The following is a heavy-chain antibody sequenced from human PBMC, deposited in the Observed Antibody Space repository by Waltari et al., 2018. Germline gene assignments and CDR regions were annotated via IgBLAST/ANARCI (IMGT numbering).Heavy chain of an antibody. D-gene: IGHD6-6*01. Sequence: QITLKESGPTLVKPTQTLTLTCTFSGFSPSTTGVGVGWIRQPPGKALEWLALIYWNDNKYYSPSLESRLTITKDTSNNQVVLTVTNMGPVDTATYYCAHSLQYSRSSPLGCFGPWGQGTLVTVSS. CDR2: IYWNDNK. J-gene: IGHJ5*02. V-gene: IGHV2-5*01. CDR1: GFSPSTTGVG. CDR3: AHSLQYSRSSPLGCFGP.